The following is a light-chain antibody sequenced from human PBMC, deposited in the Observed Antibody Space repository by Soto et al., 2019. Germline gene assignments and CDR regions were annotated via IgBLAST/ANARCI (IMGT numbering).Light chain of an antibody. V-gene: IGLV2-11*01. CDR2: DVR. CDR3: CSYAGSYDSVV. CDR1: SGDVGGYIS. J-gene: IGLJ3*02. Sequence: QSVLTQPRSVSGSPGQSVTISCTATSGDVGGYISVSWYQQHPGKAPKLMIYDVRQRPSGVPDRFSGSKSGNTASLTISGLQAEDEADYYCCSYAGSYDSVVFGGGTKLTVL.